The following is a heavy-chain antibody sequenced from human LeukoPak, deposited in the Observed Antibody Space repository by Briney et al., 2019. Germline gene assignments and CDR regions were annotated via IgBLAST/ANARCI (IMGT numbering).Heavy chain of an antibody. V-gene: IGHV3-53*01. J-gene: IGHJ4*02. Sequence: GGSLRLSCTVSGFTVSSNSMSWVRQAPGEGLEWVSFIYSDNTHYSDSVKGRFTISRDNSKNTLYLQMNSLRAEDTAVYYCAKNLAFDYWGQGTLVTVSS. CDR2: IYSDNT. CDR3: AKNLAFDY. CDR1: GFTVSSNS. D-gene: IGHD3-16*01.